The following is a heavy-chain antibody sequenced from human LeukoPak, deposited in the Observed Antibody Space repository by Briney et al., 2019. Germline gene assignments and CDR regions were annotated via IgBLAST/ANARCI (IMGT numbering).Heavy chain of an antibody. CDR2: ILPIFDTG. Sequence: SVKVSCKASGNTFSSYTITWVRQAPGQGLEWMGGILPIFDTGNYAQKFQGRVTVTADASTSTAYMELSSLRSEDTAVYYCARSNYGGHSGVWFDPWGQGTLVTVSS. CDR1: GNTFSSYT. D-gene: IGHD4-23*01. CDR3: ARSNYGGHSGVWFDP. J-gene: IGHJ5*02. V-gene: IGHV1-69*13.